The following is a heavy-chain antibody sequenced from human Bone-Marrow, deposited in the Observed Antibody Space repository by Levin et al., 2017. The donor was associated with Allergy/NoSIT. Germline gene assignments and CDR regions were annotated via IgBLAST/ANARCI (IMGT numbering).Heavy chain of an antibody. CDR3: TRMPVGFWSGYYQYYFDN. J-gene: IGHJ4*02. D-gene: IGHD3-3*01. V-gene: IGHV3-7*01. Sequence: GGSLRLSCVTSGFTFSSFWMSWVRQAPGKGLEWVANMKQDGTDEYYADSVKGRFTISRDYAKNSLYLQMSGLRVEDTAVYYCTRMPVGFWSGYYQYYFDNWGQGTRVTVSS. CDR1: GFTFSSFW. CDR2: MKQDGTDE.